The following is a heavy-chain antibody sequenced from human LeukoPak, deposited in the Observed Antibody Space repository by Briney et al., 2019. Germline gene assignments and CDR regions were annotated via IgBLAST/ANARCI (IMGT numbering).Heavy chain of an antibody. CDR3: AKDRHGIVGATPFDH. Sequence: GGSLRLSCAASGFTFSRYVMSWVRQAPGKGLEWVSSINDSGDNINCADSVKGRFSISRDNSKSTLYLQMNSLRPEDTAVYYCAKDRHGIVGATPFDHWGQGTLVIVSS. D-gene: IGHD1-26*01. CDR1: GFTFSRYV. J-gene: IGHJ4*02. CDR2: INDSGDNI. V-gene: IGHV3-23*01.